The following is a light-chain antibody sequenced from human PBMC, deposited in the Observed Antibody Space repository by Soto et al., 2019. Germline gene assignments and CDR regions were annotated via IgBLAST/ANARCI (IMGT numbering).Light chain of an antibody. CDR3: HQRQSWPRT. V-gene: IGKV3-11*01. Sequence: EIVLTQSPATLSSSPGERATLSCRASQTVNSRLAWYQHKPGQAPRLLIYHTSNRATGIPARFSGSGSGTDFTLTIGSLEPEDFAVYYCHQRQSWPRTFGQGTRWIS. CDR2: HTS. J-gene: IGKJ1*01. CDR1: QTVNSR.